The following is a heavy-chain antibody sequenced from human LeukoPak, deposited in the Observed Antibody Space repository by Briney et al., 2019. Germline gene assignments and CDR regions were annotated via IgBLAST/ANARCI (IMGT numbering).Heavy chain of an antibody. CDR3: ARDRQRDDAFDI. V-gene: IGHV4-59*01. Sequence: PSETLSLTCTVSGGSISSDYWSWIRQPPGKGLEWIGYIYYRGSTNYNPSLKSRVTISVDTSKNQFSLKLSSVTAADTAVYYCARDRQRDDAFDIWGQGTMVTVSS. CDR2: IYYRGST. CDR1: GGSISSDY. J-gene: IGHJ3*02.